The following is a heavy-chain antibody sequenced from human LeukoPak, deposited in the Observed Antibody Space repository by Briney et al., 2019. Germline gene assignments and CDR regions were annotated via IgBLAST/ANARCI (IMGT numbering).Heavy chain of an antibody. CDR3: AKHDFLTGHFDY. Sequence: GGSLRLSCAASGFTFCSWDMHWVRHSTGKGLEWVSTITTTGDTYYPDSVKGRFTISRENAKNSLYLQMNSLRAGDTAVYYCAKHDFLTGHFDYWGQGTLVTVSS. CDR1: GFTFCSWD. D-gene: IGHD3-9*01. CDR2: ITTTGDT. V-gene: IGHV3-13*01. J-gene: IGHJ4*02.